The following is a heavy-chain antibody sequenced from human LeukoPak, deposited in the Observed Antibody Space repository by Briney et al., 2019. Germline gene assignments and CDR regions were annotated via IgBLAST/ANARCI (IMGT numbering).Heavy chain of an antibody. CDR1: GYTFTSYD. CDR3: AILRHYDFWSGYYHFDY. D-gene: IGHD3-3*01. V-gene: IGHV1-8*03. Sequence: GASVKVSCKASGYTFTSYDINWVRQATGQGLEWMGWMNPNSGNTGYAQKFQGRVTITRNTSISTAYMELSSPRSEDTAVYYCAILRHYDFWSGYYHFDYWGQGTLVTVSS. J-gene: IGHJ4*02. CDR2: MNPNSGNT.